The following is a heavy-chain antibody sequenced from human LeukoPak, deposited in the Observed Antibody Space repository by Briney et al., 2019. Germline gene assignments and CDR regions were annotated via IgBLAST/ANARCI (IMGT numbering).Heavy chain of an antibody. D-gene: IGHD3-3*01. CDR3: ARTITIFGALGYFDY. Sequence: SQTLSLTCTVSGASISSGAYSWIWVRQHPGEGLEWIAYIYYSGNTYYNPSLKRRVTISVDTSKNQFSLKLSSVTAADTAVYYCARTITIFGALGYFDYWGQGTLVTVSS. CDR2: IYYSGNT. V-gene: IGHV4-31*03. CDR1: GASISSGAYS. J-gene: IGHJ4*02.